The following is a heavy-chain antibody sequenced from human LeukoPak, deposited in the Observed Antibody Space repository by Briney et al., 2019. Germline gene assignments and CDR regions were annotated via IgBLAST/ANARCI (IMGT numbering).Heavy chain of an antibody. Sequence: SETLSLTCAVYGGSFSGYYWSWIRQPPGKGLEWIGEINHSGSTNYNPSLKSRVTISVDTSKNQFSLKLSSVTAADTAVYYCARPAIRYFDRDAFDIWGQGTMVTVSS. CDR3: ARPAIRYFDRDAFDI. J-gene: IGHJ3*02. CDR2: INHSGST. CDR1: GGSFSGYY. V-gene: IGHV4-34*01. D-gene: IGHD3-9*01.